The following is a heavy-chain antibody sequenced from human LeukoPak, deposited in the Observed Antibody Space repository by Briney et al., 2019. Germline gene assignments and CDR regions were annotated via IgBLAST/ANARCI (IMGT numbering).Heavy chain of an antibody. CDR2: ISSSGSTI. Sequence: GGSLRLSCAASGFTFSSYEMNWVRQAPGKGLEWVSYISSSGSTIYYADSVKGRFTISRDNAKDSLYLQMNSLRAEDTAVYYCARSDSSGYYRYYFDYWGQGTLVTVSS. J-gene: IGHJ4*02. V-gene: IGHV3-48*03. D-gene: IGHD3-22*01. CDR3: ARSDSSGYYRYYFDY. CDR1: GFTFSSYE.